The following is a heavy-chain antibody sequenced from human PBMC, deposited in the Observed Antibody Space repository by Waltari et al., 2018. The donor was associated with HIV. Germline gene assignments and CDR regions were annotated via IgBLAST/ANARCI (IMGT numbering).Heavy chain of an antibody. CDR1: GFILSAYG. CDR2: IRYDGSNK. D-gene: IGHD3-10*01. Sequence: VQLVESGGAVVQPGKSLRLSCAASGFILSAYGMHWVRQAPGKGLEWVALIRYDGSNKYYSDSVKGRFTISRDNAENTLFLQMSDLRADDTATYFCARGSRLVAAYYYYGLDVWGPGTTVTVSS. V-gene: IGHV3-33*01. J-gene: IGHJ6*02. CDR3: ARGSRLVAAYYYYGLDV.